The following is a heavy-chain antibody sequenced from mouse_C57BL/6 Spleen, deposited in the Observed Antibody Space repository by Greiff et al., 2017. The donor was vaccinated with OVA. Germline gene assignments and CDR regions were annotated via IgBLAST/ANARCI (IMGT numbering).Heavy chain of an antibody. CDR1: GFTFSNYW. V-gene: IGHV6-3*01. D-gene: IGHD4-1*01. CDR2: IRLKSDNYAT. J-gene: IGHJ1*03. Sequence: EVQLQESGGGLVQPGGSMKLSCVASGFTFSNYWMNWVRQSPEKGLEWVAQIRLKSDNYATHYAESVKGRFTISRDDSKSSVYLQMNNLRAEDTGIYYCTGEDWDWYFDVWGTGTTVTVSS. CDR3: TGEDWDWYFDV.